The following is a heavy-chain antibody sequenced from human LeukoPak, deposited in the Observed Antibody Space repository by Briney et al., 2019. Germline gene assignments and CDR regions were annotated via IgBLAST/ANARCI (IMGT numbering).Heavy chain of an antibody. CDR2: ISSSSSYI. J-gene: IGHJ4*02. CDR1: GFTFSSYS. V-gene: IGHV3-21*01. Sequence: PGGSLRLSCAASGFTFSSYSMNWVRQAPGKGLEWVSSISSSSSYIYHADSVKGRFTISRDNAKNSLFLQMNSLRVEDTAVYYCARDLPVVGAPGFDYWGQGTLVTVSS. CDR3: ARDLPVVGAPGFDY. D-gene: IGHD1-26*01.